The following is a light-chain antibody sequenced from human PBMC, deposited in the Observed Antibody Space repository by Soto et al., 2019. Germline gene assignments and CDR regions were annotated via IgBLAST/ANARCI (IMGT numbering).Light chain of an antibody. Sequence: QSVLTQPRSVSGSPGQSVAISCTGTNSNLGDYNYVSWYQQHPGKAPKLMISDVSKRPSGVPDRLSGSKSGNTASLTISGLQAEDEADYYCCSSAGTYTYVFGTGTKVTVL. CDR3: CSSAGTYTYV. CDR1: NSNLGDYNY. V-gene: IGLV2-11*01. J-gene: IGLJ1*01. CDR2: DVS.